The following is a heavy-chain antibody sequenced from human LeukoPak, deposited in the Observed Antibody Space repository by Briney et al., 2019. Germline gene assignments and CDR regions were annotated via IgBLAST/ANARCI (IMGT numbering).Heavy chain of an antibody. Sequence: PGGSLRLSCAASGFTFSSYAMSWVRQAPGKGLEWVSAISGSGGSTYYADSVKGRFTISRDNSKNTLYLQMNSLRAEGTAVYYCAKDRGIAAAGNHDAFDIWGQGTMVTVSS. V-gene: IGHV3-23*01. CDR1: GFTFSSYA. CDR3: AKDRGIAAAGNHDAFDI. J-gene: IGHJ3*02. CDR2: ISGSGGST. D-gene: IGHD6-13*01.